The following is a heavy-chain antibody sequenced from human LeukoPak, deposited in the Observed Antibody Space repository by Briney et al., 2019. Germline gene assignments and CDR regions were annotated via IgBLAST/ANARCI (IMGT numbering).Heavy chain of an antibody. CDR1: GFTFSSYA. D-gene: IGHD2-15*01. V-gene: IGHV3-23*01. Sequence: PGGSLRLSCAASGFTFSSYAMSWVRQAPGKGLEWVSAISGSGGSAYYADSVKGRFTISRDNSKNTLYLQMNSLRAEDTAVYYCAKDIPYCSGGSCTSYYYYYYGMDVWGQGTTVTVSS. CDR3: AKDIPYCSGGSCTSYYYYYYGMDV. CDR2: ISGSGGSA. J-gene: IGHJ6*02.